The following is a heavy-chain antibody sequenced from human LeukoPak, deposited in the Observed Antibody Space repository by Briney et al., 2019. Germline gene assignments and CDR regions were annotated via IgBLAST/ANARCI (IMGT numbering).Heavy chain of an antibody. Sequence: SETLSLTCTVSGYSITSGQYWGWIRQPPEKGLEWIGTIFHSGSTYYNPSLKSRVTISVDTSKNQFSLKLSSVTAADTAVYFCARVGYYPDYYMDVWGKGTTVTVSS. D-gene: IGHD2-21*01. V-gene: IGHV4-38-2*02. CDR1: GYSITSGQY. CDR3: ARVGYYPDYYMDV. CDR2: IFHSGST. J-gene: IGHJ6*03.